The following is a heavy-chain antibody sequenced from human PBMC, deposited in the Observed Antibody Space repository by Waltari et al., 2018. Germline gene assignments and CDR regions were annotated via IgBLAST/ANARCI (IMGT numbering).Heavy chain of an antibody. D-gene: IGHD2-2*01. CDR3: ARESAFSTSWYPGFDP. CDR1: GYSLTSYY. CDR2: INPNSGDT. Sequence: QVELVQSGAEVRKPGASVKVSCKASGYSLTSYYMHWVRQAPGLGLEWMGRINPNSGDTNSAPKFQGRVTLTRDTSVNTAFLELRSLTSDDTAVYFCARESAFSTSWYPGFDPWGQG. V-gene: IGHV1-2*06. J-gene: IGHJ5*02.